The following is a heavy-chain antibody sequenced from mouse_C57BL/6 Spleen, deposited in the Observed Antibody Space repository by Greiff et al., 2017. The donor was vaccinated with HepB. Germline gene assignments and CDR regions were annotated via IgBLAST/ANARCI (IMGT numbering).Heavy chain of an antibody. CDR1: GFTLSNYW. Sequence: DVKLQESGGGLVQPGGSMKLSCVASGFTLSNYWMNWVRQSPEKGLEWVAQIRLKSDNYATHYAESVKGRFTISRDDSKSSVYLQMNNLRAEDTGIYYCTAFRFDYWGQGTTLTVSS. CDR3: TAFRFDY. J-gene: IGHJ2*01. CDR2: IRLKSDNYAT. V-gene: IGHV6-3*01.